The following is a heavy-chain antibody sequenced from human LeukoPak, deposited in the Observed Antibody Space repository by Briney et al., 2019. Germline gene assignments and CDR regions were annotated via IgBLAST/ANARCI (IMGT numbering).Heavy chain of an antibody. CDR1: GGSISSGGYF. CDR2: FYYSGST. Sequence: SQTLSLTCTVSGGSISSGGYFWSWIRQPPGKGLEWIGYFYYSGSTNYNPSLKSRVAISVDTSKNQFSLKLNSVTAADTAIYFCASAKYGDYAYFDHWGQGTLVTVSS. CDR3: ASAKYGDYAYFDH. J-gene: IGHJ4*02. D-gene: IGHD4-17*01. V-gene: IGHV4-61*08.